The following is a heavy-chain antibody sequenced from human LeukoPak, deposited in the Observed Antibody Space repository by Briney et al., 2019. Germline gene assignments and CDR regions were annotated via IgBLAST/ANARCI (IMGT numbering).Heavy chain of an antibody. J-gene: IGHJ5*02. D-gene: IGHD2-15*01. CDR1: GYTFTGYY. V-gene: IGHV1-2*02. Sequence: ASVKVSCKASGYTFTGYYMHWVRQAPGQGLEWMGWINPNSGGTNYAQKFQGRVTMTRDTSISTAYMELSRLRSDDTAVYYCVRDPPPDCSGGSCYSSSWGQGTLVTVSS. CDR2: INPNSGGT. CDR3: VRDPPPDCSGGSCYSSS.